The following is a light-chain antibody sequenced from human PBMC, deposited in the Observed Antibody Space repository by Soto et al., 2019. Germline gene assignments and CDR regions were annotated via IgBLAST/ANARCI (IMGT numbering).Light chain of an antibody. CDR2: YNN. J-gene: IGLJ3*02. V-gene: IGLV1-47*02. Sequence: QSVLTQPPSASGTPGQRVTISCSGRSSNIGSNYVYWYQQLPGTAPKLLIYYNNQRPSGVPDRFSGSKSGTSASLAISGLRSEDEADYYCATWDDSVIGVFGGGTKLTVL. CDR1: SSNIGSNY. CDR3: ATWDDSVIGV.